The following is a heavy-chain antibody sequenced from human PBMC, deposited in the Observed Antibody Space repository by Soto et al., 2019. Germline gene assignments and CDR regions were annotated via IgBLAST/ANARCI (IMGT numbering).Heavy chain of an antibody. CDR2: ISYDGSNK. CDR1: GFTFSSYG. CDR3: AKSLLPDDDYYYYGMDV. Sequence: ESGGGVVQPGRSLRLSCAASGFTFSSYGMHWVRQAPGKGLEWVAVISYDGSNKYYADSVKGRFTISRDNSKNTLYLQMNSLRAEDTAVYYCAKSLLPDDDYYYYGMDVWGQGTTVTVSS. J-gene: IGHJ6*02. D-gene: IGHD2-15*01. V-gene: IGHV3-30*18.